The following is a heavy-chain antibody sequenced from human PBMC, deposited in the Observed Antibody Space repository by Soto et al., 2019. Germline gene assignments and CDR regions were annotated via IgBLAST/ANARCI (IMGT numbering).Heavy chain of an antibody. CDR1: GGSLTNYY. D-gene: IGHD3-3*01. CDR2: IHHSGTT. CDR3: ARGEGLLRLSEGLFFFHY. V-gene: IGHV4-59*01. J-gene: IGHJ4*02. Sequence: SETLSLTCDVTGGSLTNYYWSWIRQSPGKGLEWIGNIHHSGTTKYNPSLKSRVTFSVDTSKNHFSLHLTSVTAADSAVDLWARGEGLLRLSEGLFFFHYGGQGTQVTVSS.